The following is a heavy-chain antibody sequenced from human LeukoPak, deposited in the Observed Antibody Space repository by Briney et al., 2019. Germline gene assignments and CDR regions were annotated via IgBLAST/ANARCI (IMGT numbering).Heavy chain of an antibody. Sequence: SETLSLTCTVSGDSISSSSFHYWGWIRQPPGKGLEWIGSTHYSGSTNYNPSLKSRVTISVDTSKNQFSLKLSSVTAADRAVYYCARVLYSSSWYDIDSWGQGTLVTVSS. D-gene: IGHD6-13*01. CDR1: GDSISSSSFHY. V-gene: IGHV4-39*02. CDR2: THYSGST. J-gene: IGHJ4*02. CDR3: ARVLYSSSWYDIDS.